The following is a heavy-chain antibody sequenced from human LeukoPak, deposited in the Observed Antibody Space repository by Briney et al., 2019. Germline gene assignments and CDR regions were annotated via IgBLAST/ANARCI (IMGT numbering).Heavy chain of an antibody. CDR1: GGTISSSSYY. J-gene: IGHJ4*02. D-gene: IGHD6-13*01. V-gene: IGHV4-39*07. Sequence: SETLSLTCTVSGGTISSSSYYWGWIRQPPGKGLEWIGSIYYSGSTYYNPSLKSRVTISVDTSKNQFSLKLSSVTAADTAVYYCARDLGFSSSSWFDYWGQGTLVTVSS. CDR2: IYYSGST. CDR3: ARDLGFSSSSWFDY.